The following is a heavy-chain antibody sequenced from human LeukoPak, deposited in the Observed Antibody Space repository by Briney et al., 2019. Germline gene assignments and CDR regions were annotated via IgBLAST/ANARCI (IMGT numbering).Heavy chain of an antibody. V-gene: IGHV3-74*01. J-gene: IGHJ4*02. Sequence: GGSLRLSCAASGFTFIRHYMHWVRQAPGKGLMWVSRIKTDGTNTLYADSVKGRFTISRDNAKNSLYLQMNSLRAEDTAVYYCARDQYYYDSSGYYYYFDYWGQGTLVTVSS. CDR1: GFTFIRHY. CDR3: ARDQYYYDSSGYYYYFDY. CDR2: IKTDGTNT. D-gene: IGHD3-22*01.